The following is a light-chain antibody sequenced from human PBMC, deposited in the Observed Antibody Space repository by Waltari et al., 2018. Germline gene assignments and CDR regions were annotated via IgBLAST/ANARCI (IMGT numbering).Light chain of an antibody. CDR2: LGS. J-gene: IGKJ2*01. Sequence: DIVMTQSPLYMPVTPGEPASISCRSSQSLLHSNGYNYLDWYLQKPVQSPQLLIYLGSNRASGVPDRFSGSGSGTDFTLKISRVEAEDVGVYYCIQALQTPPTFGQGTKLEI. CDR3: IQALQTPPT. V-gene: IGKV2-28*01. CDR1: QSLLHSNGYNY.